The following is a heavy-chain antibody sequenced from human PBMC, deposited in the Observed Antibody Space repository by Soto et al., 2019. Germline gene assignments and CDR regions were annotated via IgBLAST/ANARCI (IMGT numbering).Heavy chain of an antibody. CDR1: GGSISSSSYY. J-gene: IGHJ5*02. CDR2: IYYSGST. D-gene: IGHD6-13*01. V-gene: IGHV4-39*01. Sequence: SETLSLTCTVSGGSISSSSYYWGWIRQPPGKGLEWIGSIYYSGSTYYNPSLKSRVTISVDTSKNQFSLKLSSVTAADTAVYYCARHLSVSSSWKLRLNWFDPWGQGTLVTVSS. CDR3: ARHLSVSSSWKLRLNWFDP.